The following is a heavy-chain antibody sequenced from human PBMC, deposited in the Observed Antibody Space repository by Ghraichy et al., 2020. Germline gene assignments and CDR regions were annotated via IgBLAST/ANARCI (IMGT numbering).Heavy chain of an antibody. CDR1: GGSFSGYY. CDR3: ARAKVGLESEPSWYFDL. J-gene: IGHJ2*01. V-gene: IGHV4-34*01. CDR2: INHSGST. D-gene: IGHD1-1*01. Sequence: SETLSLTCAVYGGSFSGYYWSWIRQPPGKGLEWIGEINHSGSTNYNPSLKSRVTISVDTSKNQFSLKLSSVTAADTAVYYCARAKVGLESEPSWYFDLWGRGTLVTVSS.